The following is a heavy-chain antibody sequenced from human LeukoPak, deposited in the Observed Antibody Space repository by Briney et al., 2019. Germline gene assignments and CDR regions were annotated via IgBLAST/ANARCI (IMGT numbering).Heavy chain of an antibody. D-gene: IGHD3-10*01. Sequence: SETLSLTCAVSGYSISSGYYWGWIRQPPGRGLEWIGSIYHSGITYFKPSLRSRVTISIDTSKNQLPLKVNSVTAADTAVYCCARNMATVVRVDSWGQGTLVIVSS. CDR2: IYHSGIT. CDR1: GYSISSGYY. J-gene: IGHJ5*01. CDR3: ARNMATVVRVDS. V-gene: IGHV4-38-2*01.